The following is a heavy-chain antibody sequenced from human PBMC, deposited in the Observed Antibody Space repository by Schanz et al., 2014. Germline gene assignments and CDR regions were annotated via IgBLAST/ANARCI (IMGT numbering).Heavy chain of an antibody. Sequence: QVQLLQSGAEVKKPGASMKVSCKASRSTFSSYTISWVRQARGQGLEWVGRFIPILDVGNYAQQFQGRVTFTADKSTSTAYMELSSLRYEDTALYYCARGTMPGTFDIWGQGTMVTVSS. V-gene: IGHV1-69*09. D-gene: IGHD2-2*01. CDR2: FIPILDVG. J-gene: IGHJ3*02. CDR1: RSTFSSYT. CDR3: ARGTMPGTFDI.